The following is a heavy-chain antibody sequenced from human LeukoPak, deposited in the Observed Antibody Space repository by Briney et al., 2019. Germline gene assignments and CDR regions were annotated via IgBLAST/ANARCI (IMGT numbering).Heavy chain of an antibody. Sequence: PSETLSLTCTVSGGSISSYYWSWIRQPPGKGLEWIGYIYYSGSTNYNPSLKSRVTISVDTSKNQFSLKLSSVTAAGTAVYYCARDPLHYDILTGSYYYYGMDVWGQGTTVTVSS. V-gene: IGHV4-59*01. D-gene: IGHD3-9*01. CDR2: IYYSGST. CDR1: GGSISSYY. J-gene: IGHJ6*02. CDR3: ARDPLHYDILTGSYYYYGMDV.